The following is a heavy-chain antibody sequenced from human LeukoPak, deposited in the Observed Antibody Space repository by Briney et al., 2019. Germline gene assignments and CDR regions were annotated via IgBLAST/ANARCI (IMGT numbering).Heavy chain of an antibody. Sequence: PGRSLRLSCAASGFTFSSYGMPWVRQAPGKGLEWVAVISYDGSNKYYADSVKGRFTISRDNSKNTLYLQMNSLRAEDTAVYYCAKDRGIVALYYFDYWGQGTLVTVSS. V-gene: IGHV3-30*18. CDR2: ISYDGSNK. D-gene: IGHD1-26*01. CDR3: AKDRGIVALYYFDY. J-gene: IGHJ4*02. CDR1: GFTFSSYG.